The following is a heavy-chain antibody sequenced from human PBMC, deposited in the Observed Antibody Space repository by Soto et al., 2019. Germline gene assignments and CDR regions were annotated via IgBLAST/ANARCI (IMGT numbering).Heavy chain of an antibody. CDR1: GFIFSDYS. V-gene: IGHV3-48*02. CDR3: ARDSSGRQYYGMDV. J-gene: IGHJ6*02. D-gene: IGHD3-22*01. Sequence: GGSLRLSCTPSGFIFSDYSMNWVRRAPGKGLEWIPYITTTSSTVYYADSVKGRFTISRDNAKNSLYLQMNSLRDEDTAVYYCARDSSGRQYYGMDVWGQGTTVTVSS. CDR2: ITTTSSTV.